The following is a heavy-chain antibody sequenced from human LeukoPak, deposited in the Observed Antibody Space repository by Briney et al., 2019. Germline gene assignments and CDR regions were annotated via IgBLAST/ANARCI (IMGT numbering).Heavy chain of an antibody. J-gene: IGHJ4*02. CDR3: SRSQFYY. Sequence: PGGSLRLSCATSGFPFSSYWMLWVRQAPGKGLEWVSRINGDGTTTTYADSVKGRFTTSRDNTENILYLQMDSLRAEDTAIYYFSRSQFYYWGQGVLVTVSS. CDR2: INGDGTTT. CDR1: GFPFSSYW. V-gene: IGHV3-74*01.